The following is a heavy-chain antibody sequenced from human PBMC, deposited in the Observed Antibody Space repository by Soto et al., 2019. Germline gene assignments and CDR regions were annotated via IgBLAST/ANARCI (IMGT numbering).Heavy chain of an antibody. CDR2: IYYSGST. J-gene: IGHJ6*02. V-gene: IGHV4-31*03. D-gene: IGHD6-6*01. CDR1: GGSISSGGYY. CDR3: ARGGERSSSSSMRFGPGYYYYGMDV. Sequence: SETLSLTCTVSGGSISSGGYYWSWIRQHPGKGLEWIGYIYYSGSTYYNPSLKSRVSISVDTSKNQFSLKLSSVTAADTAVYYCARGGERSSSSSMRFGPGYYYYGMDVWGQGTTVTVSS.